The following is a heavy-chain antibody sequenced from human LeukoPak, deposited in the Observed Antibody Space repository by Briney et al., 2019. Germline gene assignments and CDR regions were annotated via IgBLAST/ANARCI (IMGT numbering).Heavy chain of an antibody. V-gene: IGHV3-66*01. Sequence: GGSLRLSCTASGFIFSDYYMSWVRQAPGKGLEWVSVIYSGGSTYYADSVKGRFTISRDNSKNTLYLQMNSLRAEDTAVYYCARDPVAGGWFDPWGQGTLVTVSS. CDR3: ARDPVAGGWFDP. J-gene: IGHJ5*02. D-gene: IGHD6-19*01. CDR1: GFIFSDYY. CDR2: IYSGGST.